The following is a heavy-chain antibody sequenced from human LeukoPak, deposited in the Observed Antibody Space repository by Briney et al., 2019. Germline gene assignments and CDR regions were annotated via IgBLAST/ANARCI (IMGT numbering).Heavy chain of an antibody. Sequence: PGGSLRLSCAASGFTFSSYWMHWVRQAPGKGLVWVSRIDSDGSRTSYADSVKGRFTISRDNAKNTLYLQMNSLRAEDTAVYYCARDDLGGHADYGGNPPTPFDYWGQGTLVTVSS. CDR2: IDSDGSRT. D-gene: IGHD4-23*01. V-gene: IGHV3-74*01. CDR1: GFTFSSYW. J-gene: IGHJ4*02. CDR3: ARDDLGGHADYGGNPPTPFDY.